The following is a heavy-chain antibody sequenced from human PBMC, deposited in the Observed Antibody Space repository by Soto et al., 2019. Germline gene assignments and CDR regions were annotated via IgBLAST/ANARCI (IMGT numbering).Heavy chain of an antibody. CDR3: ASYYYDSSGYLGSAPHNWFDP. D-gene: IGHD3-22*01. V-gene: IGHV3-30*03. Sequence: QVQLVESGGGVVQPGRSLRLSCAASGFTFSSYGMHWVRQAPGKGLEWVAVISYDGSNKYYAHSVKGRFTISRDNSKNTLYLQMNSLRAEDTAVYYCASYYYDSSGYLGSAPHNWFDPWGQGTLVTVSS. CDR2: ISYDGSNK. CDR1: GFTFSSYG. J-gene: IGHJ5*02.